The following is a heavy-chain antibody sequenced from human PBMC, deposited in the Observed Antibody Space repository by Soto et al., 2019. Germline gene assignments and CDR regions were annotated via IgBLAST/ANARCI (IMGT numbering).Heavy chain of an antibody. D-gene: IGHD3-22*01. V-gene: IGHV4-34*01. CDR2: INHSGIT. CDR1: GGSFSGYY. J-gene: IGHJ4*02. Sequence: PSETLSLTCAVDGGSFSGYYWSWIRQPPGKGLGWIGEINHSGITNYNPSLKSRATISVDTSKNQFSLKLRSVTAADTAVYYSARGRGPDYYDSIGYYGYVDDSGQEALVTV. CDR3: ARGRGPDYYDSIGYYGYVDD.